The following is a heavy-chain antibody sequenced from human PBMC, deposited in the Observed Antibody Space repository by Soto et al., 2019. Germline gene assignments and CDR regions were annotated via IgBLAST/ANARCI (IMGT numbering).Heavy chain of an antibody. CDR3: ARASSWYGSYNWFDP. CDR1: GGSINSGCYY. J-gene: IGHJ5*02. CDR2: IYYSGST. Sequence: PSETLSLTCTVSGGSINSGCYYWSWIRQPPGKGLEWIGYIYYSGSTNYNPSLKSRVTISVDTSKNQFSLKLSSVTAADTAVYYCARASSWYGSYNWFDPWGQGTLVTVAS. D-gene: IGHD6-13*01. V-gene: IGHV4-61*01.